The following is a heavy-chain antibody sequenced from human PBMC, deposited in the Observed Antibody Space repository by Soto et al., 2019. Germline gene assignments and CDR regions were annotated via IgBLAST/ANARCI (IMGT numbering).Heavy chain of an antibody. D-gene: IGHD5-12*01. J-gene: IGHJ4*02. Sequence: ASVKVSCKASGYTFTSYAMHWVRQAPGQRLEWMGWINAGNGNTKYSQKFQGRVTITKDTSANTAYMELSSLRSEDTAVYYCATDRVRYSGYDPPGLFDYWGQGTLVTVSS. CDR3: ATDRVRYSGYDPPGLFDY. CDR1: GYTFTSYA. V-gene: IGHV1-3*01. CDR2: INAGNGNT.